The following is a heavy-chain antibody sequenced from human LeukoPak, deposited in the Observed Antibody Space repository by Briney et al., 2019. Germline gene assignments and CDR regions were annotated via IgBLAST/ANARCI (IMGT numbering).Heavy chain of an antibody. CDR1: GFTFDDYA. CDR2: ISWNSGSI. Sequence: GGSLRLSCAASGFTFDDYAIHWVRQAPGKGLEWVSGISWNSGSIGYADSVKGRFTISRDNAKNSLYLQMNSLRAEDTALYYCAKDISGAGSSGIDYWGQGTLVTVSS. J-gene: IGHJ4*02. D-gene: IGHD3-10*01. CDR3: AKDISGAGSSGIDY. V-gene: IGHV3-9*01.